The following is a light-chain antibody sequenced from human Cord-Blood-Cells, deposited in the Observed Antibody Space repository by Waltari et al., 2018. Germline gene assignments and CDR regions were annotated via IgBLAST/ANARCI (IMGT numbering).Light chain of an antibody. CDR1: QSVSSSH. V-gene: IGKV3-20*01. CDR3: QQYGSSPPYT. J-gene: IGKJ2*01. CDR2: GAS. Sequence: EIVLTQSQGTLSLSPGEIATLSCRASQSVSSSHLAWYQQKPGEAPRLLIYGASSSATGIPDRFSGSGSGTDFTLTISRLEPEDFAVYYCQQYGSSPPYTFGQGTKLEIK.